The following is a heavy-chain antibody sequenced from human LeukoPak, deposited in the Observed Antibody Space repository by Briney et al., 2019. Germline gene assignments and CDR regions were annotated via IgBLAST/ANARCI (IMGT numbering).Heavy chain of an antibody. Sequence: SQTLSLTCTVSGGSISSGSYYWSWIRQPAGKGLEWIGRIYTSGSTNYNPSLKSRVTISVDTSKNQFSLKLSSVTAADTAVYYCAREGRRVHHAHAIDYWGQGTLVAVSS. D-gene: IGHD2-2*01. CDR2: IYTSGST. CDR3: AREGRRVHHAHAIDY. J-gene: IGHJ4*02. V-gene: IGHV4-61*02. CDR1: GGSISSGSYY.